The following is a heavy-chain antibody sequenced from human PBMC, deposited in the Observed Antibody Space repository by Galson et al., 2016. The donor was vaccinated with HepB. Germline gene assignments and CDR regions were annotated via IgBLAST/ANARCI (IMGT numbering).Heavy chain of an antibody. V-gene: IGHV1-46*01. CDR2: INPTGGST. Sequence: SVKVSCKASGYTFTRYYIHWVRQAPGQGLEWMGIINPTGGSTKDTPKFQGRVTMTRDTSTSTVYMELSSLRSEDTAVYFCARGGYYDSSGSLRYWGQGTRSPSPQ. CDR3: ARGGYYDSSGSLRY. D-gene: IGHD3-22*01. CDR1: GYTFTRYY. J-gene: IGHJ4*02.